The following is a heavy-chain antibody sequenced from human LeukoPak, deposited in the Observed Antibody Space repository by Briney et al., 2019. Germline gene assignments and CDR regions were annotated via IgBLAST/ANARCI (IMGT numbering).Heavy chain of an antibody. Sequence: GGSLRLSWAASGFTFSSYAMSWVRQAPGKGLEWVSAISGSGGSTYYADSVKGRFTISRDNSKNTLYLQMNSLGAEDTAVYYCAKDKIYGDYWGYYFDYWGQGTLVTVSS. J-gene: IGHJ4*02. V-gene: IGHV3-23*01. D-gene: IGHD4-17*01. CDR3: AKDKIYGDYWGYYFDY. CDR2: ISGSGGST. CDR1: GFTFSSYA.